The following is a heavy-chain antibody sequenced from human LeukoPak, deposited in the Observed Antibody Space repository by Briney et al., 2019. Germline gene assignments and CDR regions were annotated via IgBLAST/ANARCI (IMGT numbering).Heavy chain of an antibody. V-gene: IGHV4-59*01. Sequence: SETLSLTCTVSGGSITTYYGTWIRQSPGKGLEWIGYIYYSGSTTYNPSLKSRVTISVDTSKSQFSLRLNSVTAADTAIYYCARARAGSGVIDYWGQGTLVTVSS. CDR3: ARARAGSGVIDY. J-gene: IGHJ4*02. D-gene: IGHD3-10*01. CDR1: GGSITTYY. CDR2: IYYSGST.